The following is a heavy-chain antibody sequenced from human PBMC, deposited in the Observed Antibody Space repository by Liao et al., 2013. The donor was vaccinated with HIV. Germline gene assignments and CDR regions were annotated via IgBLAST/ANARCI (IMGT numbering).Heavy chain of an antibody. CDR3: ARAREYGAARQYYFDY. CDR1: GGSISGYH. V-gene: IGHV4-4*07. J-gene: IGHJ4*02. CDR2: IYTTGNT. Sequence: QVHLQESGPGLVKPSETLSLTCTVSGGSISGYHWSWIRQPAGKGLEWIGRIYTTGNTDYNPSLKSRVTMSVDTSTNQFSLNLSSVTAADTAVYYCARAREYGAARQYYFDYWGQGTLVTVSS. D-gene: IGHD6-6*01.